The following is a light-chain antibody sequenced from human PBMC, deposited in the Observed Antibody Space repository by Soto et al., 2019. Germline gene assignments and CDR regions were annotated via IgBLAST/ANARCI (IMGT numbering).Light chain of an antibody. CDR3: SSYTSSSTYV. J-gene: IGLJ1*01. V-gene: IGLV2-14*01. CDR1: SSDVGGYNY. CDR2: DVS. Sequence: QSELTQPASVSASPGQSITISCTGTSSDVGGYNYVSWYQQHPGKAPKLMIYDVSNRPSGVSNRFSGSKSGNTASLTISGLQAEDEADYYCSSYTSSSTYVFGTGTKVTVL.